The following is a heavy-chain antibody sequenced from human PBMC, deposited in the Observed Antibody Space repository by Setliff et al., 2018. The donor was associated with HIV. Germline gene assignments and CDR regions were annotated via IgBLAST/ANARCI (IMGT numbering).Heavy chain of an antibody. Sequence: GGSLRLSCAASGFTFNNAWMSWVRQAPGKGLEWVGRIKSKIDGGTTDYAAPVKGRLSISRDDSKATLFLQRNSLKTEYTAVYYCTTDFPEYYIGAYGGSRDSFDFWGQGTMVTVSS. CDR3: TTDFPEYYIGAYGGSRDSFDF. CDR1: GFTFNNAW. D-gene: IGHD3-16*01. V-gene: IGHV3-15*01. J-gene: IGHJ3*01. CDR2: IKSKIDGGTT.